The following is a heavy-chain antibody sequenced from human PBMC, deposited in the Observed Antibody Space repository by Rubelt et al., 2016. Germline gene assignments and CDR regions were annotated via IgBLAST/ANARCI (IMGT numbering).Heavy chain of an antibody. CDR3: ARLFSGYCSSGTCYNDAFDL. Sequence: LEEPSETLSLTCAVYGGSFSGYYWSWIRQPPGKGLEWIGEINHSGGISYNPSLKSRVTISVDTSKNQISLKVRSVTAADTAVYYCARLFSGYCSSGTCYNDAFDLWGQGTMVTVSS. CDR1: GGSFSGYY. V-gene: IGHV4-34*01. CDR2: INHSGGI. J-gene: IGHJ3*01. D-gene: IGHD2-15*01.